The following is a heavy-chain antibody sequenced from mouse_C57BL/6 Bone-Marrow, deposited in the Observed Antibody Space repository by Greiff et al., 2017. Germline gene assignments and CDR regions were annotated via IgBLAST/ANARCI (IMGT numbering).Heavy chain of an antibody. CDR1: GFNIKDDY. CDR2: IDPENGDT. J-gene: IGHJ3*01. D-gene: IGHD2-2*01. V-gene: IGHV14-4*01. CDR3: TTAEHYGYDDFAY. Sequence: EVKLQQSGAELVRPGASVKLSCTASGFNIKDDYMHWVKQRPEQGLEWIGWIDPENGDTEYASKFQGKATITADTSSNTAYLQLSSLTSEDTAVYYCTTAEHYGYDDFAYWGQGTLVTVSA.